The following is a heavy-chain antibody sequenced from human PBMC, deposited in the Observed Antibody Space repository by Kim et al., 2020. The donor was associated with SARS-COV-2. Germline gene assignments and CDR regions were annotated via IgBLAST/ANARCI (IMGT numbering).Heavy chain of an antibody. CDR1: GYTFTSYD. CDR3: ARGLHNTVNFDY. CDR2: MNPNSGNT. J-gene: IGHJ4*02. D-gene: IGHD4-17*01. V-gene: IGHV1-8*01. Sequence: ASVKVSCKASGYTFTSYDINWVRQATGQGLEWMGWMNPNSGNTGYAQKFQGRVTMTRNTSISTAYMELSSLRSEDTAVYYCARGLHNTVNFDYWGQGTLVTVSS.